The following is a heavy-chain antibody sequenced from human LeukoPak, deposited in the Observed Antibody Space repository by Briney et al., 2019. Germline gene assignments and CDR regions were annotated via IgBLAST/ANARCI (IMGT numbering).Heavy chain of an antibody. J-gene: IGHJ6*03. Sequence: ETLSLICTVSGGSISSYYWSWIREPAGKGLEWIGRIYNRGSTNYNPSLNSRVSMSVDTSKNQFSLKLSSVTAADTAVYYCARGLVVVPHYYYYYMDVWGKGTTVTDSS. CDR2: IYNRGST. D-gene: IGHD3-22*01. CDR1: GGSISSYY. V-gene: IGHV4-4*07. CDR3: ARGLVVVPHYYYYYMDV.